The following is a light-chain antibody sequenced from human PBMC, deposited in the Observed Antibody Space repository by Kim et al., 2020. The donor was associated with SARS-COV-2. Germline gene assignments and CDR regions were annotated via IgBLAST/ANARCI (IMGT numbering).Light chain of an antibody. CDR2: QDS. CDR1: KLGDKY. J-gene: IGLJ3*02. Sequence: SYELTQPPSVSVSPGQTASITCSGDKLGDKYASWYQQKPGQSPVLVIYQDSKRPSGIPERFSGSNSGNTATLTISETQAMDEADYYCQAWDSSTWVFGGGTQLTVL. CDR3: QAWDSSTWV. V-gene: IGLV3-1*01.